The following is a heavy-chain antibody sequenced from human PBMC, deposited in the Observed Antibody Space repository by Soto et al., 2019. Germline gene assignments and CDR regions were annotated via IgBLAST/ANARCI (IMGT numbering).Heavy chain of an antibody. CDR2: ISSSGEST. CDR3: AHPRGYGVFDAVDI. J-gene: IGHJ3*02. V-gene: IGHV3-23*01. CDR1: GFIFTTYA. Sequence: GGSLRLPCATSGFIFTTYAMNWVRHAPGKGLEWVSAISSSGESTFYAESVRGRFTISRDNSLNTLYLQMRSLRPEDTAVYYCAHPRGYGVFDAVDIWGQGTMVTVSS. D-gene: IGHD4-17*01.